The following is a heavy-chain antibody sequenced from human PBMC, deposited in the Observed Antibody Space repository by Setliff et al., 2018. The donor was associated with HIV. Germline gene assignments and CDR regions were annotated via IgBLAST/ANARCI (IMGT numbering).Heavy chain of an antibody. V-gene: IGHV3-66*02. CDR3: ARARGITIFGVVTWYFFDY. D-gene: IGHD3-3*01. J-gene: IGHJ4*02. CDR1: EFTVSSNY. CDR2: IYSAGST. Sequence: PGGSLRLSCAASEFTVSSNYMSWVRQAPGKGLEWVSVIYSAGSTYYADSVKGRFTISRDSSKNTLYLQMDSLRPEDTAVYYCARARGITIFGVVTWYFFDYWGQGTPVTVSS.